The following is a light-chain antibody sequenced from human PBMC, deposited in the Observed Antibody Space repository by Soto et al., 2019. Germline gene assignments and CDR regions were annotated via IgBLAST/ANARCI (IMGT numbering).Light chain of an antibody. CDR1: QSVSSSY. V-gene: IGKV3-20*01. CDR3: QQYGSSPRT. CDR2: GAS. Sequence: EIVLTQSPATLSSSPGETATLSCRASQSVSSSYLAWYQQKPGQAPRLLIYGASSRATGIPDRFSGSGSGTDFTLTISRLEPEDFGVYYCQQYGSSPRTFGQGTKVDIK. J-gene: IGKJ1*01.